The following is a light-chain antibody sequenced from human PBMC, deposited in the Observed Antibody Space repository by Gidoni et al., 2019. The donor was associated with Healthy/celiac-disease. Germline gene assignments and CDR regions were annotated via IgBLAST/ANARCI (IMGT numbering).Light chain of an antibody. J-gene: IGKJ5*01. CDR1: QGISSA. CDR3: QQFNSYPQIT. CDR2: DAS. Sequence: AIQLTQSPSSLSASVGDRVTITCRASQGISSALAWYQQKPGKAPKLLIYDASSLESGVPSRFSGSGSGTDFTLTINSLQPEDFATYYCQQFNSYPQITFGQGTRLEIK. V-gene: IGKV1-13*02.